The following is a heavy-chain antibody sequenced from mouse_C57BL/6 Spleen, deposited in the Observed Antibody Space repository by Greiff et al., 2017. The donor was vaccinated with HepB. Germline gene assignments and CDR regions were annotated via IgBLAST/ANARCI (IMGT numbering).Heavy chain of an antibody. Sequence: QVQLQQSGAELARPGASVKLSCKASGYTFTSYGISWVKQRTGQGLEWIGEIYPRSGNTYYNEKFKGKATLTADKSSSTAYMELRSLTSEDSAVYFCARGGQLRLEGAWFAYWGQGTLVTVSA. CDR1: GYTFTSYG. D-gene: IGHD3-2*02. CDR2: IYPRSGNT. J-gene: IGHJ3*01. V-gene: IGHV1-81*01. CDR3: ARGGQLRLEGAWFAY.